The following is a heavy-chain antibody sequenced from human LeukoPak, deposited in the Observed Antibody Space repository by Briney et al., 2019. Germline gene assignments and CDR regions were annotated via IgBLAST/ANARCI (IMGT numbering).Heavy chain of an antibody. J-gene: IGHJ3*02. V-gene: IGHV5-51*01. Sequence: GESLKISCKGSGYSFTNYWIGWVRQLPGKGLEWMGIIYPGDSDTRYSPSFQGQVTISADKSISTAYLQWSSLKASDTAMYYCARIYYDSSGYHDAFDIWGQGTMVTVSS. CDR1: GYSFTNYW. CDR2: IYPGDSDT. CDR3: ARIYYDSSGYHDAFDI. D-gene: IGHD3-22*01.